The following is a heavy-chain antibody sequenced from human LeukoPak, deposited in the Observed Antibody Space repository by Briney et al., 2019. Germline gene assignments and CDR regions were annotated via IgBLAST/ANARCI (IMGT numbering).Heavy chain of an antibody. Sequence: GGSLRLSCAASGFTFSSYSMTWVRQAPGKGLEWVSSISSSSSYIYYADSVKGRFTISRDNAKNSLYLQMNSLRAEDTAVYYCARLLRHCSGGSCYDYWGQGTLVTVSS. CDR2: ISSSSSYI. V-gene: IGHV3-21*01. CDR1: GFTFSSYS. CDR3: ARLLRHCSGGSCYDY. J-gene: IGHJ4*02. D-gene: IGHD2-15*01.